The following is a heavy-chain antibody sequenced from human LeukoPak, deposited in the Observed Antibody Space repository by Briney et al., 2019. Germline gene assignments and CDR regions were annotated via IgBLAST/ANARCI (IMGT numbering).Heavy chain of an antibody. CDR1: RSRFSRYP. D-gene: IGHD4-23*01. V-gene: IGHV3-23*01. CDR3: VQDGALDYGGETVFDI. J-gene: IGHJ3*02. CDR2: ISSDGTRT. Sequence: GGSLRLSCVASRSRFSRYPMDWVRQAPGKGLEWVSAISSDGTRTFYTDSVKGRFTLSRDNSQNTLFLHMNSLRVEDTAVYYCVQDGALDYGGETVFDIWGQGTMVTVSS.